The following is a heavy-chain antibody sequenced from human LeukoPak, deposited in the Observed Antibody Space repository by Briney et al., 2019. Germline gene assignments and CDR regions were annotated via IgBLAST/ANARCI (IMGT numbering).Heavy chain of an antibody. CDR1: GYTFTGYY. J-gene: IGHJ4*02. Sequence: EASVKVSCKASGYTFTGYYMHWVRQAPGQGLEWMGWINPNSGGTYYAQKFQGRVTMTSDTSISSAYMELSSLRSEDTAVYYCARGVASRGIYCSGGSCYGNFDYWGQGTLVTVSS. CDR2: INPNSGGT. D-gene: IGHD2-15*01. CDR3: ARGVASRGIYCSGGSCYGNFDY. V-gene: IGHV1-2*02.